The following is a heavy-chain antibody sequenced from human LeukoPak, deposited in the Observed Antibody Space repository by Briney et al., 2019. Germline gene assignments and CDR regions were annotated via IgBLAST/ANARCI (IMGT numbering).Heavy chain of an antibody. CDR2: IYYSGST. J-gene: IGHJ4*02. D-gene: IGHD6-6*01. CDR3: ARDGGLSSPFDY. CDR1: GGSISSYY. Sequence: SETLSLTCTVSGGSISSYYWSWIRQPPGKGLEWIGYIYYSGSTNYNPSLKSRATISVDTSKNQFSLKLSSVTAADTAVYYCARDGGLSSPFDYWGQGTLVTVSS. V-gene: IGHV4-59*01.